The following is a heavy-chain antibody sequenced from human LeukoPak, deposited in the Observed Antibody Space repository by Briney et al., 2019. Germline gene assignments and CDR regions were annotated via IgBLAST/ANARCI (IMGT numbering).Heavy chain of an antibody. D-gene: IGHD4-17*01. CDR3: VREGEYGEDYY. V-gene: IGHV4-31*03. J-gene: IGHJ4*02. CDR2: FYHRA. Sequence: SETLSLTCTVSGGSSIGSGGYYWTWIRQHPEKGLEWIGYFYHRASYNPSLKSRVTISVDTSKNQFSLSLASVTAADAAVYYCVREGEYGEDYYWGQGAQVIVST. CDR1: GGSSIGSGGYY.